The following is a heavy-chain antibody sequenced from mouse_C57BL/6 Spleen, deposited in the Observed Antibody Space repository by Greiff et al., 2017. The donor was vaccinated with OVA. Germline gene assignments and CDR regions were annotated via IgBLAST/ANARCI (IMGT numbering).Heavy chain of an antibody. CDR1: GFNIKDYY. CDR2: IDPEDGET. J-gene: IGHJ2*01. V-gene: IGHV14-2*01. D-gene: IGHD2-4*01. CDR3: LATMIPHCGY. Sequence: EVQLQQSGAELVKPGASVKLSCTASGFNIKDYYMPWVKQRPDQGLEWIGRIDPEDGETKYAPKFQGKATITADTSSNTAYLQLSSLTSEDTAVYYCLATMIPHCGYWGQGTTLTVAS.